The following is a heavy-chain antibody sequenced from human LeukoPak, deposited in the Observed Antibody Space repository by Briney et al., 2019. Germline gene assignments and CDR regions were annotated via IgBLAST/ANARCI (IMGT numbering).Heavy chain of an antibody. CDR1: GGSFSGYY. V-gene: IGHV4-34*01. Sequence: SETLSLTCAVYGGSFSGYYWSWIRQPPGKGLEWIGEINHSGSTNYNPSLKSRVTISVDTSKNQFSLKLSSATAADTAVYYCARRGTYYYGMDVWGKGTTVTVSS. CDR3: ARRGTYYYGMDV. CDR2: INHSGST. J-gene: IGHJ6*04.